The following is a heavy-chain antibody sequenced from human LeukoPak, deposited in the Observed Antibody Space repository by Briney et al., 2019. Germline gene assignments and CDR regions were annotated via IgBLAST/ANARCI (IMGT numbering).Heavy chain of an antibody. J-gene: IGHJ6*03. CDR1: GDSIRSYY. V-gene: IGHV4-4*07. CDR3: ARVTESYGSGRRHNYYYYYMDV. CDR2: VYTSGST. D-gene: IGHD3-10*01. Sequence: PSETLSLTCTVSGDSIRSYYWSWIRQPAGKGLEWIGRVYTSGSTNYNPSLKSRVTMSIDTSKNQFSLKLSSVTAADTAVYYCARVTESYGSGRRHNYYYYYMDVWGKGTTVTISS.